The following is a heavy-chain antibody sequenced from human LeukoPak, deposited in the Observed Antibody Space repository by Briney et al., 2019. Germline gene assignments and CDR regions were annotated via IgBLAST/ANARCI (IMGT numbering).Heavy chain of an antibody. D-gene: IGHD6-13*01. CDR3: AKGYSSSWYPADWFDP. J-gene: IGHJ5*02. CDR2: INPNSGGT. V-gene: IGHV1-2*02. CDR1: GYTFTGYY. Sequence: ASVKVSCKASGYTFTGYYMHWVRQAPGQGLEWMGWINPNSGGTNYAQKFQGRVTMTRDTSISTAYMELSRLRSDDTAVYYCAKGYSSSWYPADWFDPRGQGTLVTVSS.